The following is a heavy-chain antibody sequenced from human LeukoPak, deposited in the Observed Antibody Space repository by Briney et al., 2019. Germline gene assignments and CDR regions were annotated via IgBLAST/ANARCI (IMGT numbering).Heavy chain of an antibody. CDR1: GFTFSSYW. V-gene: IGHV3-7*01. CDR2: IKQDGSEK. J-gene: IGHJ6*03. D-gene: IGHD2-2*01. CDR3: ARGSLGIAVVPAAMPYYYYYMDV. Sequence: PGGSLRLSCAASGFTFSSYWMSWVRQAPGKGLEWVANIKQDGSEKYYVDSVKGRFTISRDNAKNSLYLQMNSLRAEDTAVYYCARGSLGIAVVPAAMPYYYYYMDVWGKGTTVTISS.